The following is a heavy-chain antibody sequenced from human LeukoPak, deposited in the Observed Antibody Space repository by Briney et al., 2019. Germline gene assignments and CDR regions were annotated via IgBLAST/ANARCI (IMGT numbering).Heavy chain of an antibody. D-gene: IGHD2-2*01. V-gene: IGHV3-11*01. CDR1: GFTFSDYY. Sequence: KPGGSLRLSCAASGFTFSDYYMSWIRQAPGKGLEWVSYISSSGSTIYHADSVKGRFTISRDNAKNSLYLQMNSLRAEDTAVYYCARIVRFRTSWSVVSGWFDPWGQGTLVTVSS. CDR3: ARIVRFRTSWSVVSGWFDP. J-gene: IGHJ5*02. CDR2: ISSSGSTI.